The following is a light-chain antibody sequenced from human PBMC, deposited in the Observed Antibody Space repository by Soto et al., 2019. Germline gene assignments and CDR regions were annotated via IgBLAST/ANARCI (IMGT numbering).Light chain of an antibody. CDR3: QAWDSSTVV. CDR2: QDS. Sequence: SYELTQPPSVSVSPGQTASITCSGDKLGHKYACWYQQKPGQPPGLVIYQDSKRPSGIPERFSGSNSGNTATLTISGTQAMDEADYYCQAWDSSTVVFGGGTKLTVL. J-gene: IGLJ2*01. CDR1: KLGHKY. V-gene: IGLV3-1*01.